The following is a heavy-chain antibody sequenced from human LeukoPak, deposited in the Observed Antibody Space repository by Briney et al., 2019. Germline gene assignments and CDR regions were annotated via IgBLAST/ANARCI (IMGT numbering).Heavy chain of an antibody. V-gene: IGHV1-2*02. CDR2: INPNSGGT. J-gene: IGHJ6*03. CDR3: ARDSVHYYYYMDV. CDR1: GYTFTGDY. D-gene: IGHD3-10*01. Sequence: ASVKVSCKASGYTFTGDYMHWVRQAPGQGLEWMGWINPNSGGTNYAQRFQGRVTMTRDMSTSTVYMELSSLRSEDTAVYYCARDSVHYYYYMDVWGKGTTVTVSS.